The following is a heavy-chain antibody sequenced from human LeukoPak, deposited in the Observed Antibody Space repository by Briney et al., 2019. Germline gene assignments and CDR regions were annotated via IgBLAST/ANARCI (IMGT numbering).Heavy chain of an antibody. CDR1: GGSFGGYY. CDR2: VNHSGST. Sequence: SETLSLTCAVYGGSFGGYYWSWIRQPPGKGLEWIGEVNHSGSTNYNPSLKSRVTISVDTSKNQFSLKLSSVTAADTAVYYCARGLGCSSTSCYGNFDYWGQGTLVTVSS. V-gene: IGHV4-34*01. J-gene: IGHJ4*02. CDR3: ARGLGCSSTSCYGNFDY. D-gene: IGHD2-2*01.